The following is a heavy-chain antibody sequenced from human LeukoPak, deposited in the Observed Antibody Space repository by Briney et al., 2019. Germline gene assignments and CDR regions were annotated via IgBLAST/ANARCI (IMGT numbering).Heavy chain of an antibody. V-gene: IGHV4-59*12. CDR1: GGSISSYY. D-gene: IGHD3-22*01. CDR3: ARLDYYDSSGQPPFDY. Sequence: SETLSLTCTVSGGSISSYYWTWVRQPPGKGLEWIGYISYSGSTNYNPSFNSRVTISVDTSKNQFSLKLSSVTAADTAVYYCARLDYYDSSGQPPFDYWGQGTLVTVSS. J-gene: IGHJ4*02. CDR2: ISYSGST.